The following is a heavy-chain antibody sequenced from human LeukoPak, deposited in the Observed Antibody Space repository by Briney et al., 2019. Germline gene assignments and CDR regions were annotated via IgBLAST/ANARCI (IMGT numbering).Heavy chain of an antibody. CDR1: GFTFSSYW. Sequence: PGGSLRLSCTASGFTFSSYWIHWVRQATGKGLVWVSRTNTDGTNTRYADSVKGRFTVSRDNAKNTLYLQTNSLRAEDTAVYYCARELAPTSSSSSLNYNYYGMDVWGQGTTVIVSS. V-gene: IGHV3-74*01. CDR2: TNTDGTNT. J-gene: IGHJ6*02. CDR3: ARELAPTSSSSSLNYNYYGMDV. D-gene: IGHD6-6*01.